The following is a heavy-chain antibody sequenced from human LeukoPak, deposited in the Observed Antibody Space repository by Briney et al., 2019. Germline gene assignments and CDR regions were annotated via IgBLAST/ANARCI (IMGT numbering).Heavy chain of an antibody. D-gene: IGHD1-26*01. Sequence: SETLSLTCIGSDDSVNTYYCSWIRQAPGKGLEWIGYIYYSGSTNYNPSLKSRVTISVDTSKNQFSLKLSSVTAADTAVYYCTGGGSYGGYFDYWGQGTLVTVSS. CDR1: DDSVNTYY. J-gene: IGHJ4*02. CDR3: TGGGSYGGYFDY. V-gene: IGHV4-59*02. CDR2: IYYSGST.